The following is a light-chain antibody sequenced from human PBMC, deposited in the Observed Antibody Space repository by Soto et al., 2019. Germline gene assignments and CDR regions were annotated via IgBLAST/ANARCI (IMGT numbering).Light chain of an antibody. Sequence: DIQMPQSPSTLSASVGASVPITCRASQIISSWLAWYQQKPGEAPKLLIYAASTLQSGVPSRFSGSGSGTDFTLTISSLQPEDFATYYCQQLNNYLPLTVGGGTKVDIK. CDR2: AAS. J-gene: IGKJ4*01. CDR1: QIISSW. CDR3: QQLNNYLPLT. V-gene: IGKV1-5*01.